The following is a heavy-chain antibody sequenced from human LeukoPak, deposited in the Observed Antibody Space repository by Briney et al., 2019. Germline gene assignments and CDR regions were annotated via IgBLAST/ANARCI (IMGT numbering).Heavy chain of an antibody. CDR3: ARVDRYCNSTSCYNRFDP. V-gene: IGHV4-4*07. D-gene: IGHD2-2*02. CDR2: VYTSGNT. CDR1: GDSFSRNF. J-gene: IGHJ5*02. Sequence: SETLSLTCSVSGDSFSRNFWSWIRQPAGKGPEWIGRVYTSGNTNYNPSLKNRVTMSVDTSKNQFSLKLTSMTAADTAVYYCARVDRYCNSTSCYNRFDPWGQGTLVTVSS.